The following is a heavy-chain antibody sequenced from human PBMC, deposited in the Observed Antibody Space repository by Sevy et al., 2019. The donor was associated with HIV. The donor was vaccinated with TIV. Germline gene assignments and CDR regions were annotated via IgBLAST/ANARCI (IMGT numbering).Heavy chain of an antibody. J-gene: IGHJ6*02. CDR2: MNPNSGNT. D-gene: IGHD3-22*01. CDR3: AREMVINYYYYYGMDV. V-gene: IGHV1-8*01. CDR1: GYTFTSYD. Sequence: ASVKVSCKASGYTFTSYDINWVRQATGQGLEWMGWMNPNSGNTGYAQKFQGRVTMTRNTSISTAYMELSSLRSEDTAVYYCAREMVINYYYYYGMDVWGQGTTVTVSS.